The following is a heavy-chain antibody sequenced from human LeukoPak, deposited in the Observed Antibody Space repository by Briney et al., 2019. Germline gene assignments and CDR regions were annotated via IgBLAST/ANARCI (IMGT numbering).Heavy chain of an antibody. CDR1: AGSISSYY. CDR2: IYYSGST. V-gene: IGHV4-59*01. D-gene: IGHD6-19*01. CDR3: ARGGYSSGWSDY. Sequence: SETLSLTCTVSAGSISSYYWTWIRQPPGKGLEWIGYIYYSGSTNYNPSLKSRVTISVDTSKNQFSLKLSSVTAADTAVYYCARGGYSSGWSDYWGQGTLVTVSS. J-gene: IGHJ4*02.